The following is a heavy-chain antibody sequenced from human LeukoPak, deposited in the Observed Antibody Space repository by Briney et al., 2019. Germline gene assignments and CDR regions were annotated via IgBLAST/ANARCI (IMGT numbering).Heavy chain of an antibody. CDR3: ARGAVYYDSSGYGYNWFDP. CDR1: GYTFTSYD. J-gene: IGHJ5*02. CDR2: MNPNSGNT. Sequence: ASVKVSCKASGYTFTSYDINWVRQATGQGLEWMGWMNPNSGNTGYAQKFQGRVTMTRNTSISTAYMELSSLRSEDTAVYYCARGAVYYDSSGYGYNWFDPWGQGTLVTVSS. V-gene: IGHV1-8*01. D-gene: IGHD3-22*01.